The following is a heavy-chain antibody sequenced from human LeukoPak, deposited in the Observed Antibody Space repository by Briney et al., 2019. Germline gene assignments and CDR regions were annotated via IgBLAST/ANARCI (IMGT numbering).Heavy chain of an antibody. CDR3: ARYLDYGGNSRVFQH. D-gene: IGHD4-23*01. CDR2: INHGGST. V-gene: IGHV4-34*01. CDR1: GGSLSAYY. J-gene: IGHJ1*01. Sequence: PSETLSLTCAVYGGSLSAYYWTWIRQPPGKGLEWIGEINHGGSTNCNPSLKSRVTISIDTSKNQLSLKLSSVTAADTAFYYCARYLDYGGNSRVFQHWGQGTLVTVSS.